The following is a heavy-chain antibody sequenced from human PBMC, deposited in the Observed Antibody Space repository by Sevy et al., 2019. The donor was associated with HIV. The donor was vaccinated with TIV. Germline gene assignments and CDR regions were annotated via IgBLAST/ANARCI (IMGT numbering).Heavy chain of an antibody. CDR2: ISYDGSNK. CDR1: GFTFSSYA. Sequence: GGSLRLSCAASGFTFSSYAMHWVRQAPGKGLEWVAVISYDGSNKYYADSVKGRFTISRDNSKNTLYLQMNSLRAEDTAVYYCARAYDFWRGYSDYWGQGTLVTVSS. V-gene: IGHV3-30-3*01. J-gene: IGHJ4*02. D-gene: IGHD3-3*01. CDR3: ARAYDFWRGYSDY.